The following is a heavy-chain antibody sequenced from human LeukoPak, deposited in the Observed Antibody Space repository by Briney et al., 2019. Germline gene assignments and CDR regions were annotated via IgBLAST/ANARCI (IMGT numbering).Heavy chain of an antibody. V-gene: IGHV4-59*08. CDR1: GGSISSYY. CDR3: AAAVAGTELTVFDI. J-gene: IGHJ3*02. Sequence: SETLSLTCTVSGGSISSYYWGWIRQPPGKGLEWMGYIYYSGSTNYNPSLKSRVTISVDTSKNQFSLKLNSVTAADTAVYYCAAAVAGTELTVFDIWGQGTMVTVSS. CDR2: IYYSGST. D-gene: IGHD6-19*01.